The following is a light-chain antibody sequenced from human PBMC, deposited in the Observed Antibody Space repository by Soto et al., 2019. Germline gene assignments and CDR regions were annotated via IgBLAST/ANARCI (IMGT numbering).Light chain of an antibody. Sequence: DIPMTQSPSSLSASVGDRVTITCRASQGISNYLAWYQQKPGKVPKLLIYAASTLQSGVPSRFSGSGSGTDFTLTISSLQPEDVATYYWQKYNSAPPYTFGQGTKLEIK. V-gene: IGKV1-27*01. CDR2: AAS. CDR1: QGISNY. J-gene: IGKJ2*01. CDR3: QKYNSAPPYT.